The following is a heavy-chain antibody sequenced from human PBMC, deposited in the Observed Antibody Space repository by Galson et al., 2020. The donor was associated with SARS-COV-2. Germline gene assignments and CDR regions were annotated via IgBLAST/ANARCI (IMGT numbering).Heavy chain of an antibody. Sequence: GGSLRLSCSTSGFTFVDYAVSWVRQAPGKGLQWVGFIRSEAYGGTTEYAASVEGRFTISRDDSKGIAHLHMNSLKTEDTAVYYCTRDQSSGWPYYSYYYMDVWGKGTTVTISS. CDR1: GFTFVDYA. CDR2: IRSEAYGGTT. CDR3: TRDQSSGWPYYSYYYMDV. V-gene: IGHV3-49*04. D-gene: IGHD6-19*01. J-gene: IGHJ6*03.